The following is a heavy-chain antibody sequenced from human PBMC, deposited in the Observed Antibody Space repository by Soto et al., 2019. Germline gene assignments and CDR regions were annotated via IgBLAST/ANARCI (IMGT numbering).Heavy chain of an antibody. J-gene: IGHJ6*02. Sequence: EVQLLESGGGLVQPGGSLRLSCATSGFTFRSYAMSWVRQAPGKGLEWVSAISGSGGSTYYADSVKGRFTISRDNSKNTLYLQMNSLRAEDTAVYYCAKDVEWLVVTTMDVWGQGTTVTVSS. CDR1: GFTFRSYA. V-gene: IGHV3-23*01. CDR2: ISGSGGST. CDR3: AKDVEWLVVTTMDV. D-gene: IGHD3-3*01.